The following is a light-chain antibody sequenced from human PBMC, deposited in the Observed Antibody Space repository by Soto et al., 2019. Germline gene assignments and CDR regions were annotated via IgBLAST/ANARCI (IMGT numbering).Light chain of an antibody. Sequence: DIVLTQSPATLSLSPGERAPLSFRASQSVSSSYLAWYQQKPGQAPRLLIYGASSRATGIPDRFSGSGSGTDFTLTISRLEPEDFAVYYCQQYGSSRGTFGQGTKVDI. CDR2: GAS. J-gene: IGKJ1*01. V-gene: IGKV3-20*01. CDR3: QQYGSSRGT. CDR1: QSVSSSY.